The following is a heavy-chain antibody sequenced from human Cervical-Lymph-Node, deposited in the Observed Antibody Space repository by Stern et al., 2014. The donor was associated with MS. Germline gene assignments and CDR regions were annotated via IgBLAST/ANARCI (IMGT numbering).Heavy chain of an antibody. D-gene: IGHD5-24*01. CDR3: ARERGDGLFDL. J-gene: IGHJ2*01. Sequence: EVQLVESGGGLVQPGGSLRLSCAASGFTFSSYDMHWVRQATGKGLEWVSAIGTAVDTYYPGSVKGRCTSSRENAKNSLYLQMNSLRAGDTAVYYCARERGDGLFDLWGRGTLVTVSS. CDR1: GFTFSSYD. V-gene: IGHV3-13*01. CDR2: IGTAVDT.